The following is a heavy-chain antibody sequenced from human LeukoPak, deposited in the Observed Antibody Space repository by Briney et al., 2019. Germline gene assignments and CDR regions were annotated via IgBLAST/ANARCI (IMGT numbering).Heavy chain of an antibody. J-gene: IGHJ4*02. CDR3: AKLSAVGATTDY. CDR2: IWYDGSNK. V-gene: IGHV3-33*06. Sequence: PGRSLRLSCAASGFTFSSYVMHWVRQAPGKGLEWVAVIWYDGSNKYYADSVKGRFTISRDNSKNTLYLQMNSLRAEDTAVYYCAKLSAVGATTDYWGQGTLVTVSS. CDR1: GFTFSSYV. D-gene: IGHD1-26*01.